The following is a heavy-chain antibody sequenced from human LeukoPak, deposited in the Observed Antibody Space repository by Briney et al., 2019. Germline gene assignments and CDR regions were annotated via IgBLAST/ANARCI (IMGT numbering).Heavy chain of an antibody. CDR2: INHSGST. CDR1: GGSFSGYY. D-gene: IGHD3-9*01. CDR3: ARGPGFDWLLYSSAYYFDY. Sequence: PSETLSLTCAVYGGSFSGYYWSWIRQPPGKGLEWIGEINHSGSTNYNPSLKSRVTISVDTSKNQFSLKLGSVTAADTAVYYCARGPGFDWLLYSSAYYFDYWGQGTLVTVSS. V-gene: IGHV4-34*01. J-gene: IGHJ4*02.